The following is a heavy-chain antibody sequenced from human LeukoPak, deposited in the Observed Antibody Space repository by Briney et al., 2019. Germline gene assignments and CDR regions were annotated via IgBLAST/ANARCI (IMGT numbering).Heavy chain of an antibody. J-gene: IGHJ6*02. CDR2: VSYDGRNE. CDR3: ARGMPMVRGSVDV. Sequence: HPGRSLRLSCAASGFIFTDYAMHWVRQAPGKGLEWVALVSYDGRNENYADSVKGRFTISRDTSKSTLYLQMNSLRGEDTAVYYCARGMPMVRGSVDVWGQGTTVTVSS. D-gene: IGHD3-10*01. V-gene: IGHV3-30*04. CDR1: GFIFTDYA.